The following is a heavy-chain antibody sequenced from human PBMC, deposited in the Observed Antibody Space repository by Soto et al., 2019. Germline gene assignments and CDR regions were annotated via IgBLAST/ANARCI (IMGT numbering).Heavy chain of an antibody. CDR3: ARDGGIGEYYFDY. V-gene: IGHV3-23*01. Sequence: EVQLLESGGGLVQPGGSLRLSCAASGFTFSSYAMSWVRQAPGKGLEWVSAISGSGGSTYYADSVKGRFTISRDNSKNTMYLQMISLRAEDTAVYHCARDGGIGEYYFDYWGQGTLVTVSS. J-gene: IGHJ4*02. CDR2: ISGSGGST. CDR1: GFTFSSYA. D-gene: IGHD2-15*01.